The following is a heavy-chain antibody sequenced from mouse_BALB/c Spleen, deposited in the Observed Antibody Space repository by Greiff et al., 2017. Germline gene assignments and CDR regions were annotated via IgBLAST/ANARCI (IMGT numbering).Heavy chain of an antibody. Sequence: DVKLVESGGGLVQPGGSLKLSCAASGFTFSSYGMSWVRQTPDKRLELVATINSNGGSTYYPDSVKGRFTISRDNAKNTLYLQMSSLKSEDTAMYYCARVTTATRYYAMDYWGQGTSVTVSS. D-gene: IGHD1-2*01. CDR3: ARVTTATRYYAMDY. J-gene: IGHJ4*01. CDR2: INSNGGST. V-gene: IGHV5-6-3*01. CDR1: GFTFSSYG.